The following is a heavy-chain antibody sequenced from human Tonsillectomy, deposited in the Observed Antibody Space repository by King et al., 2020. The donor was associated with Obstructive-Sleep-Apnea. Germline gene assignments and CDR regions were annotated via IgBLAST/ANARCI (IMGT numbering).Heavy chain of an antibody. CDR2: FFPADSYT. CDR3: ARQQSYYYGMDV. Sequence: VQLVQSGTEVKKPGESLTISCKDSGYSFTSYWIGWVRQMPGKGLEWMGIFFPADSYTRYNPSFPGRVTISADKSISTAYLQWSSLKASDTAMYYCARQQSYYYGMDVWGQGTTVTVSS. V-gene: IGHV5-51*01. J-gene: IGHJ6*02. CDR1: GYSFTSYW. D-gene: IGHD6-19*01.